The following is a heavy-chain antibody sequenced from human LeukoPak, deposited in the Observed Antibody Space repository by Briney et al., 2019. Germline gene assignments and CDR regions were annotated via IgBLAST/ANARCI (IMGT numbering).Heavy chain of an antibody. Sequence: GGSLRLSCAASGFTFSSYSMNWVRQAPGKGLEWVSSISSSSSFIYYTDSVKGRFTISRDNAKNSLYLQMNSLRAEDTAVYYCARDICSDGVCYYGMDVWGQGTTVTVSS. CDR3: ARDICSDGVCYYGMDV. D-gene: IGHD2-8*01. CDR2: ISSSSSFI. CDR1: GFTFSSYS. J-gene: IGHJ6*02. V-gene: IGHV3-21*06.